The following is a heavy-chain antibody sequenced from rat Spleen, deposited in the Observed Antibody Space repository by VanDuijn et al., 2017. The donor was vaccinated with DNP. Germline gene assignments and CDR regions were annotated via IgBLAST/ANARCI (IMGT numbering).Heavy chain of an antibody. Sequence: EVQLQESGPGLVKPSQSLSLTCSVTGYSITRSYRWNWIRKFPGNKLEWMGYKNSEGGTNYNPSLKSRISIARDTSKNQFFLQLNSVTTEDTATYYCARDNSAALSWYFDLWGPGTMVTVSS. V-gene: IGHV3-3*01. J-gene: IGHJ1*01. CDR3: ARDNSAALSWYFDL. D-gene: IGHD4-3*01. CDR1: GYSITRSYR. CDR2: KNSEGGT.